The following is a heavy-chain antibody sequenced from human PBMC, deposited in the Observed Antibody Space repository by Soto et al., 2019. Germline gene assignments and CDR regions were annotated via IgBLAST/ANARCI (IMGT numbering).Heavy chain of an antibody. CDR1: GYTFTSYD. D-gene: IGHD3-3*01. J-gene: IGHJ5*02. Sequence: ASVKVSCKASGYTFTSYDINWVRQATGQGLEWMGWMNPNSGNTGYAQKFQGRVTMTRNTSISTAYMELSSLRSEETAVYYCARAAVLNYDFWSGYSGPNWFDPWGQGTLVTVSS. CDR2: MNPNSGNT. V-gene: IGHV1-8*01. CDR3: ARAAVLNYDFWSGYSGPNWFDP.